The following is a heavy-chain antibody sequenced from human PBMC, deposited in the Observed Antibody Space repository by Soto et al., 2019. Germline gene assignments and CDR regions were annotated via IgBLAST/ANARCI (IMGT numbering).Heavy chain of an antibody. V-gene: IGHV3-66*01. CDR3: ARDGVAVAGTLGPFDY. J-gene: IGHJ4*02. CDR2: IYSGGST. D-gene: IGHD6-19*01. CDR1: GFTVSSNY. Sequence: EVQLVESGGGLVQPGGSLRLSCAASGFTVSSNYMSWVRQAPGKGLEWVSVIYSGGSTYYADSVKGRFTISRDNSNNTLYLHMNSLGAEDTAVYYCARDGVAVAGTLGPFDYWGQGTLVTVSS.